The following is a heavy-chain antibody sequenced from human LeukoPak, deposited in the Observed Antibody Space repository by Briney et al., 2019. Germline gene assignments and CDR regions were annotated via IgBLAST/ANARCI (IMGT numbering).Heavy chain of an antibody. CDR2: ISSSSSTI. Sequence: WGSLRLSCAASGFTFSSYSMNRVRQAPGKGLEWVSYISSSSSTIYYADSVKGRFTISRDNAKNSLYLQMNSLRAEDTAVYYCARDVLLWFGERGAFDIWGQGTMVTVSS. CDR3: ARDVLLWFGERGAFDI. J-gene: IGHJ3*02. CDR1: GFTFSSYS. D-gene: IGHD3-10*01. V-gene: IGHV3-48*01.